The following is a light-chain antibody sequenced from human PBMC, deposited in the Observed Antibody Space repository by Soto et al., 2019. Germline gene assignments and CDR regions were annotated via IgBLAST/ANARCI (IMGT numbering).Light chain of an antibody. CDR1: NIGSKG. V-gene: IGLV3-21*04. Sequence: SYERTQPPSVSVAPGKTARITCGGNNIGSKGVHWYQQKPGQAPVLVIYFDRERPSGIPERFTGSNSGNTATLTISRVEAGDEADYYCQVWDSKGVFGGATQLTVL. CDR2: FDR. CDR3: QVWDSKGV. J-gene: IGLJ3*02.